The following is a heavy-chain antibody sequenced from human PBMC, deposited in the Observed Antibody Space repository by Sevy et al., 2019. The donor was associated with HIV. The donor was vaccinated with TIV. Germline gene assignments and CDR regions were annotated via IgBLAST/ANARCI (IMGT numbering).Heavy chain of an antibody. D-gene: IGHD2-8*02. Sequence: GGSLRLSCAASGLNFDDYGMSWVRQAPGKGLEWVSAINWNGVGTSYAYSVKGRFTISRDNAKNSLYVQMNSLRAEDTALYYCARGCHSGGVCFPPNNWGQGTLVTVSS. V-gene: IGHV3-20*04. CDR2: INWNGVGT. J-gene: IGHJ4*02. CDR1: GLNFDDYG. CDR3: ARGCHSGGVCFPPNN.